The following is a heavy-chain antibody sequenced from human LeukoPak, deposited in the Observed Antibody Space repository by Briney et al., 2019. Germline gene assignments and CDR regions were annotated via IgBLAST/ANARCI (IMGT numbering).Heavy chain of an antibody. V-gene: IGHV4-30-2*01. Sequence: PSETLSLTCAVSGGSISSGGYSWSWIRQPPGKGLEWIGYIYHSGSTYYNPSLKSRVTISVDRSKNQFSLKLSSVTAADTAVYYCARGCSSTSCFRFDIWGQETMVTVSS. CDR3: ARGCSSTSCFRFDI. J-gene: IGHJ3*02. D-gene: IGHD2-2*01. CDR2: IYHSGST. CDR1: GGSISSGGYS.